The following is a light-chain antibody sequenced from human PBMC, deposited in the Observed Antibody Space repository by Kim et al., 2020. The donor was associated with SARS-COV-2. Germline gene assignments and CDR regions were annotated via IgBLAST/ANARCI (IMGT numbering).Light chain of an antibody. Sequence: DIQMTQSPSSVSASLGDRVTITCRASQGFSGWLAWYQQKSGRAPKLLIAAASSLQSGVPSRFSGSASGTDFTLTISSLQPEDFATYYCQQSNGFLITFGGGTKADIK. CDR2: AAS. CDR1: QGFSGW. V-gene: IGKV1-12*01. J-gene: IGKJ4*01. CDR3: QQSNGFLIT.